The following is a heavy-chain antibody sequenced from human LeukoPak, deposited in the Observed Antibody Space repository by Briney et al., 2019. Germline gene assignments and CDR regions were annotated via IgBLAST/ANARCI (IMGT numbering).Heavy chain of an antibody. Sequence: SGGSLRLSCAASGFTFSSYGMGWVRQAPGKGLEWIGSIYYSGSAYYNPSLKSRVTISVDMSKNQFSLKVNSVTAADTAVYYCARQDQRIAVADDFDYWGQGTLVTVSS. J-gene: IGHJ4*02. D-gene: IGHD6-19*01. CDR3: ARQDQRIAVADDFDY. CDR1: GFTFSSYG. V-gene: IGHV4-39*01. CDR2: IYYSGSA.